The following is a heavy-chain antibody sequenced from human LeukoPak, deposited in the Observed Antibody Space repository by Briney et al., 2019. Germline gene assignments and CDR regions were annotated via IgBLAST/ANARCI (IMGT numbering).Heavy chain of an antibody. CDR2: ISSSSSYI. V-gene: IGHV3-11*06. CDR1: GFTFGDYY. D-gene: IGHD3-3*01. CDR3: ARAPSYDFWSGYQDFDC. Sequence: GGSLRLSCAASGFTFGDYYMSWIRQAPGKGLEWVSYISSSSSYINYADSVKGRFTISRDNAKNSLYLQMNSLRAEDTAVYYCARAPSYDFWSGYQDFDCWGQGTLVTVSS. J-gene: IGHJ4*02.